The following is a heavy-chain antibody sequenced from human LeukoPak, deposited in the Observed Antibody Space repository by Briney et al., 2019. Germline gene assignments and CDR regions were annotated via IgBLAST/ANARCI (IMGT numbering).Heavy chain of an antibody. CDR3: AMYYDFWSGYYKPAYYFDY. D-gene: IGHD3-3*01. V-gene: IGHV1-2*02. CDR1: GYTFTGYY. Sequence: ASVKVSCKASGYTFTGYYMHWVRQAPGQGLEWMGWINPNSGGTNYAQKFQGRVTMTRDTSISTAYMELSRLRSDDTAVYYCAMYYDFWSGYYKPAYYFDYWGQGTLVTVSS. CDR2: INPNSGGT. J-gene: IGHJ4*02.